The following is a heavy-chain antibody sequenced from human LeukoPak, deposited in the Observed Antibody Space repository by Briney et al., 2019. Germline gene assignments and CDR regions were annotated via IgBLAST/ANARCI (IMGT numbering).Heavy chain of an antibody. Sequence: SVKVSCKASGGTFSSYAISWVRQAPGQGHEWMGGIIPIFGTANYAQKFQGRVTITADESTSTAYMELSSLRSEDTAVYYCARADCSGGSCYRYYYYGMDVWGKGTTVTVSS. CDR2: IIPIFGTA. CDR1: GGTFSSYA. V-gene: IGHV1-69*01. CDR3: ARADCSGGSCYRYYYYGMDV. J-gene: IGHJ6*04. D-gene: IGHD2-15*01.